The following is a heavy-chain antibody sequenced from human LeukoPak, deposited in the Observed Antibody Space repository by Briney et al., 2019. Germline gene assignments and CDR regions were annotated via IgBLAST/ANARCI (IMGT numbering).Heavy chain of an antibody. CDR1: GGSISSYY. Sequence: SETLSLTCTVSGGSISSYYWSWIRQPPGKGLEWIGYIYYSGSTNYNPSLKSRVTISVDTSKNQFSLKLSSVTAADTAVYYWARFLSRVRFSYGAGAPFDIWGQGTMVTVSS. V-gene: IGHV4-59*01. CDR3: ARFLSRVRFSYGAGAPFDI. CDR2: IYYSGST. J-gene: IGHJ3*02. D-gene: IGHD5-18*01.